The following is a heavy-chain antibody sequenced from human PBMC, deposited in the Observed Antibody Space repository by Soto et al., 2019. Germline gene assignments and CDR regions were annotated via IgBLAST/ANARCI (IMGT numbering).Heavy chain of an antibody. CDR1: GFTFSSYA. V-gene: IGHV3-23*01. CDR3: AKYYYCSGSPFPFFDY. J-gene: IGHJ4*02. D-gene: IGHD3-10*01. CDR2: ISGSGGST. Sequence: EVQLLESGGGLVQPGGSLRLSCAASGFTFSSYAMSWVRQAPGKGLEWVSAISGSGGSTYYADSVKGRFTITRDNSKNTLYLQMNSLRAEDTAVYYCAKYYYCSGSPFPFFDYWGQGTLVTVSS.